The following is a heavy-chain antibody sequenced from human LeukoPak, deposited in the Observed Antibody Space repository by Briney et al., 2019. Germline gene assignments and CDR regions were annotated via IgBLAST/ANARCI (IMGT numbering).Heavy chain of an antibody. J-gene: IGHJ4*02. CDR3: ARLRDGSLDY. CDR1: GYNFTGHW. Sequence: GESLQISCKGSGYNFTGHWISWVRQMPGKGLEWMGRLDPTDSYTNYSPSFQGHVTISADKSISTAYLQWSSLKASDTALYYCARLRDGSLDYWGQGTLVTVSS. CDR2: LDPTDSYT. V-gene: IGHV5-10-1*01.